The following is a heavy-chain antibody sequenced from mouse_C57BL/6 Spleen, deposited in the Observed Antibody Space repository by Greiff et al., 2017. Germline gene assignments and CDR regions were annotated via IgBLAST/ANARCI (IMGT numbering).Heavy chain of an antibody. J-gene: IGHJ4*01. CDR2: IYPGDGDT. CDR1: GYAFSSSW. D-gene: IGHD2-3*01. CDR3: ARYPEDGYYPYYYAMDY. Sequence: VQLQQSGPELVKPGASVKISCKASGYAFSSSWMNWVKQRPGKGLEWIGRIYPGDGDTNYNGKFKGKATLTADKSSSTAYMQLSSLTSEDSAVYFCARYPEDGYYPYYYAMDYWGQGTSVTVSS. V-gene: IGHV1-82*01.